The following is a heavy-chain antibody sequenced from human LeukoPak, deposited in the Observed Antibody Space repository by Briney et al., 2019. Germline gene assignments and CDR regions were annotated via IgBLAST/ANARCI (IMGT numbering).Heavy chain of an antibody. CDR2: ISSSSSTI. D-gene: IGHD1-26*01. V-gene: IGHV3-48*01. CDR3: ARDIVGAKEY. J-gene: IGHJ4*02. Sequence: PGGSLRLSCAASGFTFSSYSMNWVRQAPGKGLEWVSYISSSSSTIYYADSVKGRFTISRDNAKNSLYLQMNSLRAEDTAVYYCARDIVGAKEYWGQGTLVTVSS. CDR1: GFTFSSYS.